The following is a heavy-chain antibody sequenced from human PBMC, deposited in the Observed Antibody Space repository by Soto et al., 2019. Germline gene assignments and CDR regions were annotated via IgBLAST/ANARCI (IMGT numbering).Heavy chain of an antibody. CDR3: ARVYDFWSGGYFDY. D-gene: IGHD3-3*01. V-gene: IGHV4-34*01. J-gene: IGHJ4*02. CDR1: CGSFSGYY. CDR2: INHSGST. Sequence: SETLSLTRAVYCGSFSGYYWSWIRQHPGKGLEWIGEINHSGSTNYNPSLKSRVTISVDTSKNQFSLKLSSVTAADTAVYYCARVYDFWSGGYFDYWGQGTLVTVS.